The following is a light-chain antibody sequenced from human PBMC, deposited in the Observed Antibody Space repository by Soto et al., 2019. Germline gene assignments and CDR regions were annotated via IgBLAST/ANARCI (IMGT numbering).Light chain of an antibody. J-gene: IGLJ2*01. V-gene: IGLV2-8*01. Sequence: QSALTQPPSASGSPGQSVTISCTGTSSDVGGYNYVSWYQQHPGKAPKLMIYEVTKRPSGVPDRFSGSKSGNTASLTVSGLQAEDEADYYCSSSAGSNNWWVFGGGTKLTVL. CDR2: EVT. CDR1: SSDVGGYNY. CDR3: SSSAGSNNWWV.